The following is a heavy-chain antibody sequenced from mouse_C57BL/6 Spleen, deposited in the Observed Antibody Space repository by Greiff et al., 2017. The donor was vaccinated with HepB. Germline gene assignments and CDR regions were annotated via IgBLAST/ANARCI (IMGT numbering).Heavy chain of an antibody. D-gene: IGHD1-1*01. CDR3: AGITTVVATRGGYYAMDY. J-gene: IGHJ4*01. CDR1: GYAFSSYW. CDR2: IYPGDGDT. Sequence: QVQLQQSGAELVKPGASVKISCKASGYAFSSYWMNWVKQRPGKGLEWIGQIYPGDGDTNYNGKLKGKATLTADKSSSTAYMQLSSLTSEDSAVYFCAGITTVVATRGGYYAMDYWGQGTSVTVSS. V-gene: IGHV1-80*01.